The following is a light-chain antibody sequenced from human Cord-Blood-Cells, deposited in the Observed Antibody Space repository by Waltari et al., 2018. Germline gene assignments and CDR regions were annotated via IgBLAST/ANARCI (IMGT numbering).Light chain of an antibody. CDR1: ALPQQY. CDR3: QSADSSGTWV. CDR2: KDS. J-gene: IGLJ3*02. V-gene: IGLV3-25*02. Sequence: SYELTQPPSVCVSAGQTARITCSGDALPQQYANWYQQKPGQAPVLVIYKDSERPAGIPERFSGSSSGTTVTLTISGVQAEDEADYYCQSADSSGTWVFGGGTKLTVL.